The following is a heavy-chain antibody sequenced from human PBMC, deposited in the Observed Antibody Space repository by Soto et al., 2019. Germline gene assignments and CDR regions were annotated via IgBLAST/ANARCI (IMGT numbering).Heavy chain of an antibody. J-gene: IGHJ6*02. CDR1: GFTFSSYA. CDR3: AKAARPRTRYYYYGMDV. Sequence: GGSLRLSCAASGFTFSSYAMSWVLQAPGKGLEWVSAISGSGGSTYYADSVKGRFTISRDNSKNTLYLQMNSLRAKDTAVYYCAKAARPRTRYYYYGMDVWGQGTTVTVSS. D-gene: IGHD6-25*01. CDR2: ISGSGGST. V-gene: IGHV3-23*01.